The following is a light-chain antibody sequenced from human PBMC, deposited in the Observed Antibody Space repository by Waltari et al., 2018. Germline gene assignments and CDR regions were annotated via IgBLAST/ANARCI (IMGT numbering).Light chain of an antibody. Sequence: EIVLTQSPATLSLSPGERATLSCRASQSVGSYLAWYQQKPGQAPRLLIYDASKRATGTPARFSGSGSGTDFSLSISSLEPEEFGVYYCQQRSNWPPIFTFGPGTKVDIK. CDR1: QSVGSY. J-gene: IGKJ3*01. CDR2: DAS. CDR3: QQRSNWPPIFT. V-gene: IGKV3-11*01.